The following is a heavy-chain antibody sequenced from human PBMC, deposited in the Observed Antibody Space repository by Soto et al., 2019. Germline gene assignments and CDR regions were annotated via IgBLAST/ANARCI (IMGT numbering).Heavy chain of an antibody. D-gene: IGHD3-10*01. Sequence: PGGSLRLSCAASGFTFSSYAMSWVRQAPGKGLEWVSAISGSGGSTYYADSVKGRFTISRDNSKNTLYLQMNSLRAEDTAVYYCAKVVTMVRGVPSMFDPWGQGTLVTVSS. CDR1: GFTFSSYA. CDR2: ISGSGGST. J-gene: IGHJ5*02. CDR3: AKVVTMVRGVPSMFDP. V-gene: IGHV3-23*01.